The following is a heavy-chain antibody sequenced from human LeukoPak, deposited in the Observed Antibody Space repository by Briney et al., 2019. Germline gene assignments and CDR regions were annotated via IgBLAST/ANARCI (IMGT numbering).Heavy chain of an antibody. CDR3: VKVLRPNSFLLDY. V-gene: IGHV3-33*06. Sequence: PGRSLRLSCAASGFTFSSFAMHWVRQTPGTGLEWVAVIWYVGSDKFYADSVKGRFTISRDNSKNTLYLQMNSLRAEDTAVYHCVKVLRPNSFLLDYWGQGTLVTVSS. CDR1: GFTFSSFA. CDR2: IWYVGSDK. D-gene: IGHD1-26*01. J-gene: IGHJ4*02.